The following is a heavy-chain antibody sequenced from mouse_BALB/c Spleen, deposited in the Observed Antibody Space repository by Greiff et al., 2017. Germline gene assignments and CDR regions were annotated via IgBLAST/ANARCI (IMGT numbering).Heavy chain of an antibody. Sequence: EVKLMESGAELVKPGASVKLSCTASGFNIKDTYMHWVKQRPEQGLEWIGRIDPANGNTKYDPKFQGKATITADTSSNTAYLQLSSLTSEDTAVYYCAAYYGRDYYAMDYWGQGTSVTVSS. CDR3: AAYYGRDYYAMDY. V-gene: IGHV14-3*02. CDR2: IDPANGNT. J-gene: IGHJ4*01. D-gene: IGHD1-1*01. CDR1: GFNIKDTY.